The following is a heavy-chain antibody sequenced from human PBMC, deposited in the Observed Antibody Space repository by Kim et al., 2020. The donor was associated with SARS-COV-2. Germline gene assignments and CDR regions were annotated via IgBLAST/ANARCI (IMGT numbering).Heavy chain of an antibody. CDR3: ARDFNRGSSYAGTFHH. Sequence: GGSLRLSCAASGFTFSSYSMNWVRQAPGKGLEWVSYISYSGSTKNYADSVKGRFTISRDNAKNSLSLQMNSLRAEDTAVYYCARDFNRGSSYAGTFHHWG. V-gene: IGHV3-48*01. J-gene: IGHJ1*01. CDR2: ISYSGSTK. CDR1: GFTFSSYS. D-gene: IGHD1-1*01.